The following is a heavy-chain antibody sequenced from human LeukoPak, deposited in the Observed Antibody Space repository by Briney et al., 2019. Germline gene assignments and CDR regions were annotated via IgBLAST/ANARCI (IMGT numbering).Heavy chain of an antibody. CDR1: GFTFSSYG. V-gene: IGHV3-33*01. Sequence: GGSLRLSCAASGFTFSSYGMPWVRQAPGKGLEWVAVIWYDGSNKYYADSVKGRFTISRDNSKNTLYLQMNSLRAEDTAVYYCARDLAMIVVVNPDYWGQGTLVTVSS. D-gene: IGHD3-22*01. CDR2: IWYDGSNK. CDR3: ARDLAMIVVVNPDY. J-gene: IGHJ4*02.